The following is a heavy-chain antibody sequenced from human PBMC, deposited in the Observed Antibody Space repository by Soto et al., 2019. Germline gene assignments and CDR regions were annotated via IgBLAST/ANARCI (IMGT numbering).Heavy chain of an antibody. V-gene: IGHV1-69*13. CDR3: ARDRYDSSSDYSLIYFAS. CDR2: IIPIFGTA. D-gene: IGHD3-22*01. J-gene: IGHJ4*02. Sequence: ASVKVSCKASGGTFSSYAISWVRQAPGQGLEWMGGIIPIFGTANYAQKFQGRVTITADESTSTAYMELSSLRSEDTAVYYCARDRYDSSSDYSLIYFASWGQGTLVTVSS. CDR1: GGTFSSYA.